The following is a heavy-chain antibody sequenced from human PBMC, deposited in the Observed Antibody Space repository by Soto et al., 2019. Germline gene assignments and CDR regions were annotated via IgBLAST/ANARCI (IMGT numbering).Heavy chain of an antibody. CDR3: ARDRDSVVVPAAIGY. CDR2: IWYDGSNK. D-gene: IGHD2-2*01. CDR1: GFTFSSFG. V-gene: IGHV3-33*01. Sequence: QVQLVESGGGVVQPGRSLRLSCAASGFTFSSFGRHWVGKAQGKGLEWVAVIWYDGSNKYYADSVKGQFTISRDNSKNTPYIQMNSLIAEDTAVYYCARDRDSVVVPAAIGYWGQGTLVTVSS. J-gene: IGHJ4*02.